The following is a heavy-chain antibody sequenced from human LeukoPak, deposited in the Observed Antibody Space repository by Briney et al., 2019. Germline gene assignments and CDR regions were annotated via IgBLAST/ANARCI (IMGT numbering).Heavy chain of an antibody. CDR1: VFTFSSYS. CDR2: VSYDGSNK. V-gene: IGHV3-30*04. CDR3: ARAYDYGDIPDY. J-gene: IGHJ4*02. Sequence: GGSLRLSCAASVFTFSSYSMHWVRQAPGKGREWVAVVSYDGSNKYYADSVKGRFTISRDNSKNTLYLQMNSLRAEDTAVYYCARAYDYGDIPDYWGQGTLVTVSS. D-gene: IGHD4-17*01.